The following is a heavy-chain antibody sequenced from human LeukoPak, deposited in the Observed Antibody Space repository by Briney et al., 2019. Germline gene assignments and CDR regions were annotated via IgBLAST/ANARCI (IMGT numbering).Heavy chain of an antibody. D-gene: IGHD3-10*01. J-gene: IGHJ6*03. Sequence: SETLSLTCTVSGGSISSYYWGWIRQPPGKGLEWIGYIYTSGSTNYNPSLKSRVTISVDTSKNQFSLKLSSVTAADTAVYYCARVYGSGSYYTSSYYYYMDVWGKGTTVTVSS. V-gene: IGHV4-4*09. CDR3: ARVYGSGSYYTSSYYYYMDV. CDR2: IYTSGST. CDR1: GGSISSYY.